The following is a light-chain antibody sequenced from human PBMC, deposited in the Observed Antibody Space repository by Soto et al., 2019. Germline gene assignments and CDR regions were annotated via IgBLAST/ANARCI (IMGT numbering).Light chain of an antibody. J-gene: IGLJ1*01. CDR2: DVS. Sequence: QSALTQPRSVSASPGPSVTISCPGTSSDVGGYNYVSWYQQHPGKAPKLMIYDVSKRPSGVPDRFSGSKSCNTASLTISGLQAEDEADYYCCLYAGSYSYVFGTGTKVTVL. CDR3: CLYAGSYSYV. CDR1: SSDVGGYNY. V-gene: IGLV2-11*01.